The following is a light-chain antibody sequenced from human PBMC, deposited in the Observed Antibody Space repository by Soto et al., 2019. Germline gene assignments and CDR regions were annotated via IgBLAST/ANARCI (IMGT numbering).Light chain of an antibody. J-gene: IGLJ3*02. Sequence: QLVLTQSSSASASLGSSVKLTCTLTSGQNNYIIAWHQQQPGSAPRYLMKVEHTGIYEKGSGLPNRFSGSTSGADRYLTISNLQFEDEATYYCETWDTNTRVFGGGTKLTVL. CDR3: ETWDTNTRV. CDR2: VEHTGIY. V-gene: IGLV4-60*02. CDR1: SGQNNYI.